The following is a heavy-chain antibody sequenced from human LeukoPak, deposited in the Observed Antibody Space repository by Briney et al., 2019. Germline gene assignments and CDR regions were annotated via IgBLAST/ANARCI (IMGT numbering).Heavy chain of an antibody. CDR2: IRYDGSKK. V-gene: IGHV3-30*02. J-gene: IGHJ4*02. D-gene: IGHD6-19*01. Sequence: GGSLRLSCAASGFTFSSYGMHWVRQAPGKGLEWVAFIRYDGSKKYYTDSVKGRFTISRDNSKNTLYLQMNSLRAEDTAVYYCAKDGRVAGTHFFDYWAREPWSPSPQ. CDR3: AKDGRVAGTHFFDY. CDR1: GFTFSSYG.